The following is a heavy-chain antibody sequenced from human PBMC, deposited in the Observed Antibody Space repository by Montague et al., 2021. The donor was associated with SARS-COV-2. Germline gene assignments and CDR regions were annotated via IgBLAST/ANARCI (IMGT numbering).Heavy chain of an antibody. CDR1: GIDFSSYD. CDR3: SREHVEMLATDGMDV. D-gene: IGHD5-12*01. V-gene: IGHV3-30*04. Sequence: SLRLSCAASGIDFSSYDMHWVRQAPGKGLECVAVISYHGLNKHVAESVKGRFTVSRDNSKNTLYLQMNSLRTEDTAIYYCSREHVEMLATDGMDVWGRGTTVTVSS. CDR2: ISYHGLNK. J-gene: IGHJ6*02.